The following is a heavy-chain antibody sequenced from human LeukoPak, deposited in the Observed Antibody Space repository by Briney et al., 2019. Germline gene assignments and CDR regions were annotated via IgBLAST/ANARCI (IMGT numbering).Heavy chain of an antibody. D-gene: IGHD5-12*01. CDR1: GFTVSSNY. J-gene: IGHJ4*02. CDR3: AKSGSEPPHHSGYDAVY. V-gene: IGHV3-23*01. CDR2: ISGSGGST. Sequence: PGGSLRLSCAASGFTVSSNYMSWVRQAPGKGLEWVSAISGSGGSTYYADSVKGRFTISRDNSKNTLYLQMNSLRAEDTAVYYCAKSGSEPPHHSGYDAVYWGQGTLVTVSS.